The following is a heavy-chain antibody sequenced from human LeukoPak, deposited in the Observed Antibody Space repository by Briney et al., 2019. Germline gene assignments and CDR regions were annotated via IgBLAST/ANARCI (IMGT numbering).Heavy chain of an antibody. CDR1: GFTFSNAW. V-gene: IGHV3-15*01. Sequence: GGSLRLPCAASGFTFSNAWMNWVRQAPGKGLEWVGRIKNKTDGGTTDYAAPVKGRFTISRDDSKNTVFLQMNSLKTEDTAFYYCITQYFDYWGQGTLVTVSS. D-gene: IGHD4-11*01. CDR3: ITQYFDY. CDR2: IKNKTDGGTT. J-gene: IGHJ4*02.